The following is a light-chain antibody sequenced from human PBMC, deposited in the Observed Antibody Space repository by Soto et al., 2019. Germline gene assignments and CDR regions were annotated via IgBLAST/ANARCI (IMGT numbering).Light chain of an antibody. CDR2: DAS. CDR1: QSLNNG. CDR3: QQYHRSSIT. J-gene: IGKJ5*01. V-gene: IGKV1-5*01. Sequence: DIQITQSPSTLSASVGDRVTITCRASQSLNNGLAWYQQKPGKAPSLLIYDASTLDRGVPSRFSGTGSGTEFTLTISSLQPDEFATYDCQQYHRSSITVGQGTRLEI.